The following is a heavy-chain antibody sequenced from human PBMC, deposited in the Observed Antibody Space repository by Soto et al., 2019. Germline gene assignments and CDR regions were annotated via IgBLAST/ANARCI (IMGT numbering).Heavy chain of an antibody. Sequence: PSGRLALSRTSSGDTINIYDVGGLLQPTGKGIERIGYIYYSGSTNYNTSLKSRVTISVDTSKNQFSLKLSSVTAADTAVYYCARLLWAGGSVTKKEAVYNFFDPWGQGTLVTVSS. V-gene: IGHV4-59*08. CDR1: GDTINIYD. CDR3: ARLLWAGGSVTKKEAVYNFFDP. D-gene: IGHD2-8*02. CDR2: IYYSGST. J-gene: IGHJ5*02.